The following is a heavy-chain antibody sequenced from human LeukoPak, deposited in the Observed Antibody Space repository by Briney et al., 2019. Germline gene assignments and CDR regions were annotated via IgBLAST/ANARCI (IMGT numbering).Heavy chain of an antibody. CDR3: ASSRFYFDPSAFFDH. D-gene: IGHD3-22*01. J-gene: IGHJ4*02. V-gene: IGHV1-2*02. CDR2: INPNTGGT. Sequence: ASVKVSCKASGYTFTSYYMHWVRQAPGQGLEWMGWINPNTGGTNSAQNFQGRVTMTRDTSIKTAYMELSRLKSDDTAVYYCASSRFYFDPSAFFDHWGQGTLVTVSS. CDR1: GYTFTSYY.